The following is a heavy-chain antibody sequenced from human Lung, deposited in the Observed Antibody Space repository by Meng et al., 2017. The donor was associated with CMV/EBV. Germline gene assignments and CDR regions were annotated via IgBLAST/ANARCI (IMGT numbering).Heavy chain of an antibody. V-gene: IGHV1-2*02. CDR3: AREDYHHSPSYPDFDY. J-gene: IGHJ4*02. CDR2: INPNSGGT. Sequence: SVKVSRKVSGYTFSDYCMHWVRQAPGQGLEWMGWINPNSGGTNYAQKLQGRVTMTRDTSTSTAYMELSRLRSDGTAVYYCAREDYHHSPSYPDFDYWGQGTLVTVSS. D-gene: IGHD3-22*01. CDR1: GYTFSDYC.